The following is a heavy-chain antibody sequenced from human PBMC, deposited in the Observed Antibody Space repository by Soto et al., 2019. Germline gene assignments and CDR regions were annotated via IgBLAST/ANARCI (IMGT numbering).Heavy chain of an antibody. CDR1: GFTFSSYA. J-gene: IGHJ3*02. CDR3: ARAGTSIRGVSAFDI. V-gene: IGHV3-30-3*01. Sequence: GGSLRLSCAASGFTFSSYAMHWVRQAPGKGLEWVAVISYDGSNKYYADSVKGRFTISRDNSKNTLYLQMNSLRAEDTAVYYCARAGTSIRGVSAFDIWGQGTTVTVSS. CDR2: ISYDGSNK. D-gene: IGHD3-10*01.